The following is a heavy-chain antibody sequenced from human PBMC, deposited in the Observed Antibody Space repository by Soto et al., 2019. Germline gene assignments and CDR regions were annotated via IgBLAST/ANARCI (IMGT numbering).Heavy chain of an antibody. Sequence: QVQLVESGGGVVQPGRSLRLSCAASGFTFSSYGMHWVRQAPGKGLEWVAVISYDGSNKYYADSVKGRFTISRDNSKNTLYLQMNRLRAEDTAVYSCAKDIPLVGWFDPWGQGTLVTVSS. CDR1: GFTFSSYG. CDR3: AKDIPLVGWFDP. D-gene: IGHD1-26*01. J-gene: IGHJ5*02. CDR2: ISYDGSNK. V-gene: IGHV3-30*18.